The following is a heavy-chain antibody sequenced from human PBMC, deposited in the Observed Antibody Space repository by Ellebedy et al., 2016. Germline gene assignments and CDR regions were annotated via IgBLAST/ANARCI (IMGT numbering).Heavy chain of an antibody. J-gene: IGHJ4*02. CDR2: IIPILGIA. D-gene: IGHD1-20*01. V-gene: IGHV1-69*04. CDR3: ASLTSLPGQPQ. CDR1: GGTFSSYA. Sequence: ASVKVSCKASGGTFSSYAISWVRQAPGQGLEWMGRIIPILGIANYAQKFQGRVTITADKSTSTAYMELSSLRSEDTAVYYCASLTSLPGQPQWGQGTLVTVSS.